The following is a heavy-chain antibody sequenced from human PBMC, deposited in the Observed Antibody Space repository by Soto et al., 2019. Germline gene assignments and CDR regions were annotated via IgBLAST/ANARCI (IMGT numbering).Heavy chain of an antibody. Sequence: PGGSLRLSCAASGVTFSSYGMHWVRQAPGKGLEWVAVISYDGSNKYYADSVKGRFTISRDNSKNTLYLQMNSLRAEDTAVYYYARMQNPDYDFWSGYYYYWGQGTLVTVSS. CDR2: ISYDGSNK. V-gene: IGHV3-30*03. CDR1: GVTFSSYG. J-gene: IGHJ4*02. CDR3: ARMQNPDYDFWSGYYYY. D-gene: IGHD3-3*01.